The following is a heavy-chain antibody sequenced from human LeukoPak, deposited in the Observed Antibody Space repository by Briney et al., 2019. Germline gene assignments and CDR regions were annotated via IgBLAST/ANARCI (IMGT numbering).Heavy chain of an antibody. V-gene: IGHV1-18*01. CDR1: GYTFTSYG. CDR3: ASQGGVPGIAVAGPENFDL. J-gene: IGHJ2*01. D-gene: IGHD6-19*01. CDR2: ISAYNGNT. Sequence: ASVKVSCKASGYTFTSYGISWVRQAPGQGLEWMGWISAYNGNTNYAQKFRGRVTITADKSTSTAYMELSSLRSEDTAVYYCASQGGVPGIAVAGPENFDLWGRGTLVTVSS.